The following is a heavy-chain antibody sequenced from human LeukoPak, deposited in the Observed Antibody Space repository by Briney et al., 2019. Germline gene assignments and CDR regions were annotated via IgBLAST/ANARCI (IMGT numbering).Heavy chain of an antibody. Sequence: GGSLRLSCVASGVSISGQWMNWVRQAPGQGLEWVTNIKHDGSEEYYVDSVKGRFTISRDDSKNTVYLQMNSLRAEDTAVYSCAKYTSGTSYRGLDQWGHGTLVTVSS. V-gene: IGHV3-7*03. CDR1: GVSISGQW. J-gene: IGHJ4*01. CDR3: AKYTSGTSYRGLDQ. D-gene: IGHD3-10*01. CDR2: IKHDGSEE.